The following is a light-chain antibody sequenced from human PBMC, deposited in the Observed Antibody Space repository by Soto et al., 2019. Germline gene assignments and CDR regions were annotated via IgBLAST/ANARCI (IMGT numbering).Light chain of an antibody. Sequence: SYELTQPHSVSVATAQTGPRTYGGNNIGSKSVQWYQQKPGQAPVLVVYDDSDRPSGIPERFSGSNSGNTATLTVSRVEAGDEADYYCQVWDSSSDHYVFGTGTKVTVL. CDR1: NIGSKS. CDR3: QVWDSSSDHYV. V-gene: IGLV3-21*02. J-gene: IGLJ1*01. CDR2: DDS.